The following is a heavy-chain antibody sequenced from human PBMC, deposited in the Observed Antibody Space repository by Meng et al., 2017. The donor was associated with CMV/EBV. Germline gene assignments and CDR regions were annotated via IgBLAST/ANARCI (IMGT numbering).Heavy chain of an antibody. J-gene: IGHJ6*02. V-gene: IGHV3-73*01. CDR3: TRLAPVDCSSTSCYSPIGYYYGMDV. Sequence: GASLKISCAASGFTFSGSAMHWVRQASGKGLEWVGRIRSKANSYATAYAASVKGRFTISRDDSKNTAYLQMNSLKTEDTAVYYCTRLAPVDCSSTSCYSPIGYYYGMDVWGQGTTVTVSS. CDR2: IRSKANSYAT. D-gene: IGHD2-2*01. CDR1: GFTFSGSA.